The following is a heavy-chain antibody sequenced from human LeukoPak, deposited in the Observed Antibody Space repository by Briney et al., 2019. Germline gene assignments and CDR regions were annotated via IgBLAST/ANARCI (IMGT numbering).Heavy chain of an antibody. CDR1: GGSISSYY. D-gene: IGHD2-15*01. V-gene: IGHV4-59*01. CDR2: IYYSGST. CDR3: TRGSRYCSSGSCYGWFDP. Sequence: PSETLSLTCTVSGGSISSYYWSWIRQPPGKGLEWIGYIYYSGSTNYNPSLKSRVTISVDTSKTQFSLKLNSVTAADTAIYYCTRGSRYCSSGSCYGWFDPWGQGTLVTVSS. J-gene: IGHJ5*02.